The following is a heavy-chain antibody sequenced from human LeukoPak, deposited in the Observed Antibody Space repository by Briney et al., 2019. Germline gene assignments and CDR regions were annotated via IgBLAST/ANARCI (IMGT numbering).Heavy chain of an antibody. CDR1: GYTLTELS. V-gene: IGHV1-24*01. D-gene: IGHD3-16*02. CDR3: ATPSRVWGSYRPIDWFDP. CDR2: FDPEDGET. Sequence: ASVKVSCKVSGYTLTELSMHWVRQAPGKGLEWMGGFDPEDGETIYAQKFQGRVTMTEDTSTDTAYMELSSLRSEGTAVYYCATPSRVWGSYRPIDWFDPWGQGTLVTVSS. J-gene: IGHJ5*02.